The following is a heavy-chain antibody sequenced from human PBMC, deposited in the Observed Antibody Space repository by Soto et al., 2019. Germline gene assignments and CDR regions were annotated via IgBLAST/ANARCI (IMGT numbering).Heavy chain of an antibody. CDR2: IYYSGST. CDR1: GGSVSSGSYY. D-gene: IGHD2-15*01. Sequence: QVQLQESGPGLVKPSETLSLTCTVSGGSVSSGSYYWSWIRQPPGKGLEWIGYIYYSGSTNYNPSLTSRVTISVETSTNQFSLKLSSVTAADTAVYYCARGSGPNDAFDIWGQWTMVTVSS. CDR3: ARGSGPNDAFDI. V-gene: IGHV4-61*01. J-gene: IGHJ3*02.